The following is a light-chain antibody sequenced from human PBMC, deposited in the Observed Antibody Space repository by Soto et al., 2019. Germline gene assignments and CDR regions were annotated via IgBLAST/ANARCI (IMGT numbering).Light chain of an antibody. J-gene: IGKJ1*01. V-gene: IGKV1-6*01. CDR1: QGIRND. CDR3: LQDYGYPRA. Sequence: IQMTQSPSTLSASVGDRITIAFRASQGIRNDLGWYQQKPGKAPKLLIYAASRLQSGVPSRFSGSGSGTDFTLTISSLQPEDFATYYCLQDYGYPRAFGQGTKVDIK. CDR2: AAS.